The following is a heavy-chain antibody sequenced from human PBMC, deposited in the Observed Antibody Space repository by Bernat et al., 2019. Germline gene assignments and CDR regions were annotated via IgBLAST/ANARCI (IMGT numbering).Heavy chain of an antibody. CDR3: ARVPGIAAAGTYYYYYYGMDV. J-gene: IGHJ6*02. D-gene: IGHD6-13*01. Sequence: QVQLVQSGAEVKKPGASVKVSCKASGYTFTSYGISWVRQAPGQGLEWMGWISAYNGNTNYEQKLQGRVTMTTDTSTSTAYMELRSLRSDDTAVYYCARVPGIAAAGTYYYYYYGMDVWGQGTTVTVSS. CDR1: GYTFTSYG. V-gene: IGHV1-18*01. CDR2: ISAYNGNT.